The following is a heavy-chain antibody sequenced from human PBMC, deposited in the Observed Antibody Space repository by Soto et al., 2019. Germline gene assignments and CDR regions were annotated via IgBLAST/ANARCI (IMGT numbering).Heavy chain of an antibody. CDR1: GGSITSGGYS. Sequence: SETLSLTCTVSGGSITSGGYSWSWIRQSPGHGLEWIGYIYQSGSAFYNPSLKTRATILVDRSKNQFSLNLTSVTAADAAVYYCARAFYGVDLWGQGTTVTVSS. V-gene: IGHV4-30-2*06. CDR3: ARAFYGVDL. CDR2: IYQSGSA. J-gene: IGHJ6*02.